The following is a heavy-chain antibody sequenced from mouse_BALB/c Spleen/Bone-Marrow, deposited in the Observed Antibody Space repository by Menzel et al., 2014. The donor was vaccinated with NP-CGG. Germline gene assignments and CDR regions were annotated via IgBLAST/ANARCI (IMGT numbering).Heavy chain of an antibody. CDR2: INPYSTYS. D-gene: IGHD4-1*01. CDR1: GYTFTNYW. Sequence: LEESGAELAKPGASVKMSCKASGYTFTNYWMHWIKQRPGQGLEWIGYINPYSTYSEYNQKFRDKATLTADKSSTTAYMQLSSLTSEDSAVYYCARKRNLTGTGFVYRGQGTLVTVSA. J-gene: IGHJ3*01. V-gene: IGHV1-7*01. CDR3: ARKRNLTGTGFVY.